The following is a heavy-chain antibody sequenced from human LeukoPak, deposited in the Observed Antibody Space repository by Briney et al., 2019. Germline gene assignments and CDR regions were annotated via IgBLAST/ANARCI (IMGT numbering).Heavy chain of an antibody. V-gene: IGHV4-34*01. D-gene: IGHD1-1*01. CDR1: GVSFSGYY. CDR3: ARGRTISETGYFDY. J-gene: IGHJ4*03. Sequence: SETLSLTCAVSGVSFSGYYWSWIRQSPGRGLEWIGEIIHSGDTNYNSSVKSRVTMSVDTSEHQFCLKVRSLTPAETGVYDCARGRTISETGYFDYWGQGTLVTVSS. CDR2: IIHSGDT.